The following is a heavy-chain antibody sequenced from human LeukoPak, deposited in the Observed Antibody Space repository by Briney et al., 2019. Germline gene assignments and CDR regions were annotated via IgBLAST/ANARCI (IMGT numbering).Heavy chain of an antibody. CDR2: IYSGGST. J-gene: IGHJ4*02. V-gene: IGHV3-53*01. D-gene: IGHD3-16*01. Sequence: GGSLRLSCAASGFTVSSNYMSWVRQAPGKGLEWVSVIYSGGSTYYADSVKGRFTISRDNSKNTLYLQMNSLRAEDTAVYYCAHKGARRSFDYWGQGTLVTVSS. CDR1: GFTVSSNY. CDR3: AHKGARRSFDY.